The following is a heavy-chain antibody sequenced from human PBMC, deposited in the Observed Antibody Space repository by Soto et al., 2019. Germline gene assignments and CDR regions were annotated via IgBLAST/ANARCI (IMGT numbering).Heavy chain of an antibody. J-gene: IGHJ6*02. CDR3: ARDREIAARHYYYYYGMDV. CDR1: GFTFSSYE. V-gene: IGHV3-48*03. CDR2: ISSSGSTI. D-gene: IGHD6-6*01. Sequence: EVQLVESGGGLVQPGGSLRPSCAASGFTFSSYEMNWVRQAPGKGLEWVSYISSSGSTIYYADSVKGRFTISRDNAKNSLYLQMNSLRAEDTAVYYCARDREIAARHYYYYYGMDVWGQGTTVTVSS.